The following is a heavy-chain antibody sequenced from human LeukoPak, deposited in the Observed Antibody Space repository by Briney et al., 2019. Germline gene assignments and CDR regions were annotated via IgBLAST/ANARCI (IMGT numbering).Heavy chain of an antibody. CDR2: IYYSGST. Sequence: SETLSLTCTVSGGSISRSSYYWGWIRQPPGKGLEWIGSIYYSGSTYYNPSLKSRVTISVDTSKNQFSLKLSSVTAADTAVYYCARHRPYRYDFWSGLYDYWGQGTLVTVSS. CDR3: ARHRPYRYDFWSGLYDY. CDR1: GGSISRSSYY. D-gene: IGHD3-3*01. J-gene: IGHJ4*02. V-gene: IGHV4-39*01.